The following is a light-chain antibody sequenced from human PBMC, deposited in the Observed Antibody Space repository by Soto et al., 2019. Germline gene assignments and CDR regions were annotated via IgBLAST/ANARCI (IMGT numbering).Light chain of an antibody. CDR2: DVS. CDR3: SSYTGSSTVV. J-gene: IGLJ2*01. CDR1: SSDVGGYDY. Sequence: QSVLTQPASVSGSPGQSITISCTGTSSDVGGYDYVSWFQQHPGKAPKLMIYDVSNRPSGVSHRFTGSKSGNTASLTISGLPDEDEADYYCSSYTGSSTVVFGGGTKLTV. V-gene: IGLV2-14*01.